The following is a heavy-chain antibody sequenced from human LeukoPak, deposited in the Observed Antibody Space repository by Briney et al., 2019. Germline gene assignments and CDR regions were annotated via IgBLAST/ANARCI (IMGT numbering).Heavy chain of an antibody. D-gene: IGHD3-9*01. CDR1: GYSISSGYY. Sequence: SETLSLTCTVSGYSISSGYYWGWIRQPPGKGLEWIGSIYHSGSTYYNPSLKSRVTISVDASKNQFSLKLSSVTAADTAVYYCARHLYDILTGYYLGAFDYWGQGTLVTVSS. J-gene: IGHJ4*02. V-gene: IGHV4-38-2*02. CDR3: ARHLYDILTGYYLGAFDY. CDR2: IYHSGST.